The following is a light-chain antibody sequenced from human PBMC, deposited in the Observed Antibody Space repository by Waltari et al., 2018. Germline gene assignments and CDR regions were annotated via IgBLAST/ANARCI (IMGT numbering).Light chain of an antibody. CDR1: DLEDYY. CDR2: QDT. V-gene: IGLV3-1*01. J-gene: IGLJ2*01. Sequence: SYKLTQPPSLSVSPGQTASITCSGDDLEDYYVAWYQQRPGQSPVLLIYQDTKHPSGIPERCSGSNSGNTATLTIRETQTIDDADYYCQAWDDSAVVFGGGTTLTVL. CDR3: QAWDDSAVV.